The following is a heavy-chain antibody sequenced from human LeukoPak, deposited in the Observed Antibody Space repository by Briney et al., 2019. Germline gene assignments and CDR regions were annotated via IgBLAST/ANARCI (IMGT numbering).Heavy chain of an antibody. Sequence: ASVKVSCKASGYTFTSYDINWVRQATGQGLEWMGWMNPNSGNTGYAQKFQGRVTITRNTSISTAYMELSSLRSEDTAVYYCARGRITMVRGVIGRWFDPWGQGTLVTVSS. J-gene: IGHJ5*02. CDR1: GYTFTSYD. CDR3: ARGRITMVRGVIGRWFDP. V-gene: IGHV1-8*03. D-gene: IGHD3-10*01. CDR2: MNPNSGNT.